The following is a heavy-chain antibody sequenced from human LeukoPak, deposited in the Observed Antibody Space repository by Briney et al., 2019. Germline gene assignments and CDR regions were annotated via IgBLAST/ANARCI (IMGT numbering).Heavy chain of an antibody. CDR2: ISGSGGST. J-gene: IGHJ4*02. CDR1: GFTFSSCA. V-gene: IGHV3-23*01. CDR3: AKGNYNYDFWSGHDY. Sequence: GGSLRPSCAASGFTFSSCAMSWVRQAPGKGLEWVSIISGSGGSTYHADSVKGRFTISRDNSKNTLHLQMNSLRPEDTAVYYCAKGNYNYDFWSGHDYWGQGTLVTVSS. D-gene: IGHD3-3*01.